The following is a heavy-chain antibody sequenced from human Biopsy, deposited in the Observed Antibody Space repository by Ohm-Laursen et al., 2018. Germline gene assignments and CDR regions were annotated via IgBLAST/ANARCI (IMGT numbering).Heavy chain of an antibody. CDR3: ATKLTGYFHH. V-gene: IGHV1-69*06. CDR1: GGTFSNYG. Sequence: SVKVSCKAPGGTFSNYGVNWVRQAPGRGLEWLGGNIPILGTGSYAQKFQDRVTVAADTSTSTATMELRSLRSDDTAVYYCATKLTGYFHHWGQGTLVIVSS. CDR2: NIPILGTG. D-gene: IGHD3-9*01. J-gene: IGHJ1*01.